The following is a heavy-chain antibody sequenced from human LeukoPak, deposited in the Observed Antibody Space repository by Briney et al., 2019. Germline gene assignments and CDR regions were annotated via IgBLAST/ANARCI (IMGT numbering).Heavy chain of an antibody. CDR2: INPNSGGT. V-gene: IGHV1-2*02. CDR3: ARETYYGSGSSFDY. J-gene: IGHJ4*02. D-gene: IGHD3-10*01. CDR1: GYTFTGYY. Sequence: ASVKVSCKASGYTFTGYYMHWVRQAPGQGLEWMGWINPNSGGTNYAQKFQGRVTMTRDTSISTAYMEPSRLRSDDTAVYYCARETYYGSGSSFDYWGQGTLVTVSS.